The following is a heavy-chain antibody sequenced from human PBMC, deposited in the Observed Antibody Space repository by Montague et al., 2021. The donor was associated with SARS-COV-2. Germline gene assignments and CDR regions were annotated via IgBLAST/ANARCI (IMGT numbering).Heavy chain of an antibody. V-gene: IGHV3-23*03. Sequence: SLRLSCAATGFSFSDYAMNWVRQAPGKGLEWVSVFYGGGGGAHYADSVGGRFTISRDDSKSTLYLQMNSLRAEDTAVYYCAKDRKDYRTGLTLWGFDYWGQGTLVTVSS. D-gene: IGHD3/OR15-3a*01. CDR2: FYGGGGGA. CDR1: GFSFSDYA. CDR3: AKDRKDYRTGLTLWGFDY. J-gene: IGHJ4*02.